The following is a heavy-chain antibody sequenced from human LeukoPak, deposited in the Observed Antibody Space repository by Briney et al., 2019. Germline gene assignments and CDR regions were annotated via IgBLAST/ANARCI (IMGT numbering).Heavy chain of an antibody. CDR2: IGFTSTSM. D-gene: IGHD4-17*01. CDR1: GFTFSNYW. Sequence: GGSLRLSCAASGFTFSNYWMSWVRQTPGRGLEWVAFIGFTSTSMKYRDSVKGRFTVSRDNDRNSLYLQMNDLRDDDTAVYYCARGQGAVTTVYWGQGTLVSVSS. V-gene: IGHV3-48*02. J-gene: IGHJ4*02. CDR3: ARGQGAVTTVY.